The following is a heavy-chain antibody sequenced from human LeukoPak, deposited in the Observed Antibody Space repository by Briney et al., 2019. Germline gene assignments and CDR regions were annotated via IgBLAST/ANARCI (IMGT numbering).Heavy chain of an antibody. Sequence: SETLSLTCTVSGGSISSYYWSWIRQPAGRGLEWIGRIYTSGSTNYNPSLKSRVTMSVDTSKNQFSLKLSSVTVADTAVYYCARDPPPDYYGSGSRSLGYYMDVWGKGTTVTVSS. CDR2: IYTSGST. CDR3: ARDPPPDYYGSGSRSLGYYMDV. J-gene: IGHJ6*03. CDR1: GGSISSYY. V-gene: IGHV4-4*07. D-gene: IGHD3-10*01.